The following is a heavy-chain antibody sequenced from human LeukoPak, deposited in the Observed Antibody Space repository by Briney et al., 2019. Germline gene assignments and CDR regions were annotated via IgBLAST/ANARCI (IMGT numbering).Heavy chain of an antibody. J-gene: IGHJ4*02. D-gene: IGHD3-22*01. CDR1: GGTFSSYA. CDR2: ISAYNGNT. V-gene: IGHV1-18*01. CDR3: ARDDSSGYPYYFDY. Sequence: GASVKVSCKASGGTFSSYAISWVRQAPGQGLEWMGWISAYNGNTNYAQKLQGRVTMTTDTSTSTAYMKLRSLRSDDTAVYYCARDDSSGYPYYFDYWGQGTLVTVSS.